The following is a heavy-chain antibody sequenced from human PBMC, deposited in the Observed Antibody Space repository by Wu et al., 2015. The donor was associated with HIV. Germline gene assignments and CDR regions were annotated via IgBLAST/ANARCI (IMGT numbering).Heavy chain of an antibody. Sequence: QTHLRQSGPEVKRPGASVRVSCMASTYSFRTYGLAWVRQAPGQGLEWMGWLSAHNGNTNYAQKFQDRITISTDTSAKTAYLQLRSLKSDDTAIYYCARVVHYYDGWGLDPWGQGTLVTVSS. V-gene: IGHV1-18*01. CDR1: TYSFRTYG. D-gene: IGHD3-16*01. CDR3: ARVVHYYDGWGLDP. J-gene: IGHJ5*02. CDR2: LSAHNGNT.